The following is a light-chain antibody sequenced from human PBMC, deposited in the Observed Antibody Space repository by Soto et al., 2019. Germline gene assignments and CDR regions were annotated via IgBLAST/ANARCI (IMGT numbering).Light chain of an antibody. J-gene: IGLJ1*01. Sequence: QSALTQPASVSGSPGQSITISCTGTSSDVGGYYYVSWYQHHPGKAPKLMIYQVSNRPSGVSNRFSGSKFGNTASLTISGLQAEDEAEYYCCAYAATYTYVFGTGTKLTVL. CDR3: CAYAATYTYV. CDR1: SSDVGGYYY. CDR2: QVS. V-gene: IGLV2-14*01.